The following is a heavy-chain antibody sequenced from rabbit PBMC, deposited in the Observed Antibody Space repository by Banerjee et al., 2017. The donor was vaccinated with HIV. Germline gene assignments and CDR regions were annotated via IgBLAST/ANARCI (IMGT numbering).Heavy chain of an antibody. Sequence: QEQLVESGGGLVQPEGSLTLTCTASGFSFSSSYYMCWVRQAPGKGLEWIACIYTDSSGSTYYASWVNGRFTISKTSSTTVTLQMTSLTAADTATYFCARIFSNSNFAGMDLWGPGTLVTVS. J-gene: IGHJ6*01. CDR3: ARIFSNSNFAGMDL. V-gene: IGHV1S45*01. CDR2: IYTDSSGST. CDR1: GFSFSSSYY. D-gene: IGHD1-1*01.